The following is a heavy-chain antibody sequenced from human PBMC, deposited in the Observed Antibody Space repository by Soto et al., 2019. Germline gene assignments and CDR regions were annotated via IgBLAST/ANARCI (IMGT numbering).Heavy chain of an antibody. CDR3: AKAGDSSSFDY. J-gene: IGHJ4*02. Sequence: GGSLRLSCAASGFTLSNFAMHWVRQAPGEGLEWVAVMSYDGNKKYYGDSVKGRFTISRDNSRHTLYLQMNSLRAEDTAMYYCAKAGDSSSFDYWGQGTLVTVSS. D-gene: IGHD6-6*01. V-gene: IGHV3-30*18. CDR1: GFTLSNFA. CDR2: MSYDGNKK.